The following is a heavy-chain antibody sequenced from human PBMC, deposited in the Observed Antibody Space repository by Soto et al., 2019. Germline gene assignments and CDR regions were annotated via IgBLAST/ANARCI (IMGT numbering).Heavy chain of an antibody. J-gene: IGHJ6*02. CDR3: ASSYYGSGSYYGPNYYYGMDV. Sequence: ASVKVSCKASGYTFTSYGISWVRQAPGQGLEWMGRISAYNGNTNYAQKFQGRVTITTDKSTSTAYMELSSLRSEDTAVYYCASSYYGSGSYYGPNYYYGMDVWGQGTTVTV. D-gene: IGHD3-10*01. CDR1: GYTFTSYG. V-gene: IGHV1-18*01. CDR2: ISAYNGNT.